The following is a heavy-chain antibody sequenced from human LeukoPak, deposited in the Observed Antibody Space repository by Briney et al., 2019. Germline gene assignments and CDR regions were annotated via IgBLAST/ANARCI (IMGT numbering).Heavy chain of an antibody. D-gene: IGHD5-18*01. Sequence: PGGSLRLSCAASRFTFSTYGMSWVRQAPGKGLEWVSSISGSGGSTNYADSVKGRFTISRDNSKNTLYLQMNSLRDEDTAVYYCAKVLGHSYGAFDYWGQGTLVTVSS. CDR3: AKVLGHSYGAFDY. V-gene: IGHV3-23*01. J-gene: IGHJ4*02. CDR1: RFTFSTYG. CDR2: ISGSGGST.